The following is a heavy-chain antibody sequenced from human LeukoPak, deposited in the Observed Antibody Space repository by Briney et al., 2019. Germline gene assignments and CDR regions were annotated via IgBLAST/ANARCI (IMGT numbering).Heavy chain of an antibody. CDR1: GGSISSYY. CDR2: IYYSGST. V-gene: IGHV4-59*08. J-gene: IGHJ4*02. D-gene: IGHD2-15*01. CDR3: ARGRIEYCSGGSCYSGLRTAAKYYFDY. Sequence: SETLSLTCTVSGGSISSYYWSWIRQPPGKGLEWIGYIYYSGSTNYNPSLKSRVTISVDTSKNQFSLKLSSVTAADTAVYYCARGRIEYCSGGSCYSGLRTAAKYYFDYWGQGTLVTVSS.